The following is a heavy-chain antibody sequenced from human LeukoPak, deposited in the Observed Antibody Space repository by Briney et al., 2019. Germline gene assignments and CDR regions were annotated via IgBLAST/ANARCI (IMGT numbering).Heavy chain of an antibody. CDR1: GYTFTGYY. Sequence: ASVKVSCKASGYTFTGYYMHWVRQAPGQGLEWMGWINPNSGGTNYAQKFQGRVTMTRDTSISTAYMELSRLRSDDTAVHYCARDRGELLGWFDPWGQGTLVTVSS. D-gene: IGHD1-26*01. V-gene: IGHV1-2*02. CDR2: INPNSGGT. CDR3: ARDRGELLGWFDP. J-gene: IGHJ5*02.